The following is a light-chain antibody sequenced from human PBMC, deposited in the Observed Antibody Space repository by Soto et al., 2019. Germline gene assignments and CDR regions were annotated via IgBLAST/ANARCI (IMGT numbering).Light chain of an antibody. CDR3: QQFNSYSCA. Sequence: AIQLTQSPSSLSASVGDRVTITCRASQGISSALAWYQQKPGKAPKLLIYDASSLESGVPSRFSGSGSGTDFTHTISSLQPEDFATYYCQQFNSYSCAFGPGTKVDIK. J-gene: IGKJ3*01. CDR1: QGISSA. CDR2: DAS. V-gene: IGKV1-13*02.